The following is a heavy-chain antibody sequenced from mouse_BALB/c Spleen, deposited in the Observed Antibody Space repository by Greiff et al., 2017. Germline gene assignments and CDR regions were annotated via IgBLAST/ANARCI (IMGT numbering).Heavy chain of an antibody. D-gene: IGHD1-1*01. CDR2: INPSNGRT. CDR1: GYTFTSYW. Sequence: QVQLQQSGAELVKPGASVKLSCKTSGYTFTSYWMHWVKQRPGQGLEWIGEINPSNGRTNYNEKFKSKATLTVDKSSSTAYMQLSSLTSEDSAVYYCARRTTVVRNAMDYWGQGTSVTVSS. CDR3: ARRTTVVRNAMDY. J-gene: IGHJ4*01. V-gene: IGHV1S81*02.